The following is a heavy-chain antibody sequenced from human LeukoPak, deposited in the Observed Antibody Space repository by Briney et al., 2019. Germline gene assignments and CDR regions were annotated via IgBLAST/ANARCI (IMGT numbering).Heavy chain of an antibody. CDR3: VRGVGSSTSCYVRAFDI. J-gene: IGHJ3*02. V-gene: IGHV3-52*01. CDR1: GFTFSNSW. Sequence: GGSLRLSCAASGFTFSNSWMHWVCQAPEKGLEWVADIKCDGSERCYVDSVKGRLTISRDNAKNSLYLQVNSLRAEDMTVYYCVRGVGSSTSCYVRAFDIWGQWTMVTVSS. CDR2: IKCDGSER. D-gene: IGHD2-2*01.